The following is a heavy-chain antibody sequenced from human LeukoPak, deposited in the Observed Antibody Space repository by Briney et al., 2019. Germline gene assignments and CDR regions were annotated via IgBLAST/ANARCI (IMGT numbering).Heavy chain of an antibody. CDR2: IYTSGST. V-gene: IGHV4-4*07. CDR3: SMPAPHRIRDFDWLLFFDY. Sequence: SETLSLTCTVSGGSISSYYWSWIRQPAGKGLEWIGRIYTSGSTNYNPSLKGRVTMSVDTSKNQFSLKLSSVTAADTAVYYCSMPAPHRIRDFDWLLFFDYWGQGTLVTVSS. D-gene: IGHD3-9*01. J-gene: IGHJ4*02. CDR1: GGSISSYY.